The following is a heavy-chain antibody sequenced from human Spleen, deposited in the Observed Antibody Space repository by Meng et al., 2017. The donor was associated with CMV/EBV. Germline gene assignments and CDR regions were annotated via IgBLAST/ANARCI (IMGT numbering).Heavy chain of an antibody. V-gene: IGHV1-69*05. CDR2: IIPIFGTA. J-gene: IGHJ4*02. CDR1: GGTFSSYA. CDR3: ARGPYYDSSGYSYYFDY. Sequence: SVKVSCKASGGTFSSYAISWVRQAPGQGLEWMGGIIPIFGTANYAQKFQGRVTITTDESMSTAYMELSSLRSEDTAVYYCARGPYYDSSGYSYYFDYWGQGTLVTVSS. D-gene: IGHD3-22*01.